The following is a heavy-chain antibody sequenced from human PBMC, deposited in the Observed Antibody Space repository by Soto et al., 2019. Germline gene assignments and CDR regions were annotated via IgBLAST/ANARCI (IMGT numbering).Heavy chain of an antibody. Sequence: GGSLRLSCAASGFTFDKYYLTWVRQAPGKGPEWVANIKPDGSEQYYVDSVKGRFTLSRDNANNSLYLQMNSLRAEDTAVYFCARGNWNYYYGFDVWGQGTTVTVSS. V-gene: IGHV3-7*01. J-gene: IGHJ6*02. CDR2: IKPDGSEQ. CDR1: GFTFDKYY. D-gene: IGHD1-20*01. CDR3: ARGNWNYYYGFDV.